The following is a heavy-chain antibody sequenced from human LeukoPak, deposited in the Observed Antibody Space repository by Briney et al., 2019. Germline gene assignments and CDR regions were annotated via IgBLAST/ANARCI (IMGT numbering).Heavy chain of an antibody. CDR2: LWYDGGNK. D-gene: IGHD2-21*02. CDR1: GFTFSSYG. J-gene: IGHJ1*01. Sequence: PGGSLRLSCATSGFTFSSYGMHWVRQAPGKGLEWVAVLWYDGGNKYYADSVKGRFTISRDSSENTLYLQMNSLRAEDTAVYYCTSWGDTTAEYFQRWGQGTLVTVSS. CDR3: TSWGDTTAEYFQR. V-gene: IGHV3-33*01.